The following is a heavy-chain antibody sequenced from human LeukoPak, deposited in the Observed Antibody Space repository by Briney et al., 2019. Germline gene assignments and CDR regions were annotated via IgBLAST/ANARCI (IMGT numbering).Heavy chain of an antibody. D-gene: IGHD1/OR15-1a*01. J-gene: IGHJ3*02. Sequence: PGGPLRLSCAASGFTFSSYAMSWVRQAPGKGLEWVANIKQDGSEKYYVDSVKGRFTISRDNAKNSLNLQMNSLRAEDTAVYYCAREAYNWNIDVFDIWGQGTLVTVSS. CDR3: AREAYNWNIDVFDI. CDR1: GFTFSSYA. CDR2: IKQDGSEK. V-gene: IGHV3-7*01.